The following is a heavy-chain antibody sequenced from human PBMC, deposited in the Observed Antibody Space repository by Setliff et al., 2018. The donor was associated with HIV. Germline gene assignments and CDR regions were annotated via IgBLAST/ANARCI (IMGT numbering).Heavy chain of an antibody. D-gene: IGHD3-10*01. CDR2: LYNSGNT. Sequence: TLSLTCTVSGASISSGYWSWIRQPAGKGLEWIGRLYNSGNTNYNPSLQSRISISVDTSKNEFSLRLSSVTATDTAVFYCARVGPSGTYYLFFDQWGQGIPVTVSS. CDR3: ARVGPSGTYYLFFDQ. CDR1: GASISSGY. J-gene: IGHJ4*02. V-gene: IGHV4-61*02.